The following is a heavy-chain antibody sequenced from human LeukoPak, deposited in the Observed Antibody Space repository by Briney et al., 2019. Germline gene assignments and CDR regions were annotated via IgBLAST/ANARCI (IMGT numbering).Heavy chain of an antibody. J-gene: IGHJ3*02. V-gene: IGHV1-2*02. CDR1: GYTFTGYY. Sequence: ASVKLFCKSSGYTFTGYYIHGVRDAPGQGLECRGWMNPNSGGTDLPQKFQGRVTMTRDTSNSTAYMDLRRLRSDDPAVYYCARSRDKVVGASDIWGQGTMVTVSS. CDR2: MNPNSGGT. CDR3: ARSRDKVVGASDI. D-gene: IGHD2-15*01.